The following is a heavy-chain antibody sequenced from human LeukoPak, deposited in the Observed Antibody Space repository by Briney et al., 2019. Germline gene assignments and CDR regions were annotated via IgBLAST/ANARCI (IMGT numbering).Heavy chain of an antibody. CDR1: GYTLTELS. CDR3: ARVSIWVRSDAFDI. Sequence: ASVKVSCKVSGYTLTELSMHWVRQAPGKGLEWMGWINPNSGGTNYAQKFQGRVTMTRDTSISTAYMELSRLRSDDTAVYYCARVSIWVRSDAFDIWGQGTMVTVSS. CDR2: INPNSGGT. V-gene: IGHV1-2*02. J-gene: IGHJ3*02. D-gene: IGHD5/OR15-5a*01.